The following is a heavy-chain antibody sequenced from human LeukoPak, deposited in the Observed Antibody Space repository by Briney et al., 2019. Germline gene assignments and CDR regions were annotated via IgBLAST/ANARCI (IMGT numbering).Heavy chain of an antibody. V-gene: IGHV4-34*01. CDR1: GGSFSGYY. CDR2: INHSGST. CDR3: ARASEGPFDY. J-gene: IGHJ4*02. Sequence: SETLSLTCAVYGGSFSGYYWSWIRQPPGKGLEWIGEINHSGSTNYNPSLKSRVTISVDTSKNQFSLKLSSVTAADTAVYYCARASEGPFDYWGQGTLVTVSS. D-gene: IGHD1-14*01.